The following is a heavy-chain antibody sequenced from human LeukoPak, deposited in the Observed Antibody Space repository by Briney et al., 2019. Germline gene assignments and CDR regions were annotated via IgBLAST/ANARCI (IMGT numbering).Heavy chain of an antibody. CDR1: GYTFTSYD. CDR3: ARNPKRPFALRPRNPYPVDP. CDR2: MNPNSGNT. D-gene: IGHD1-1*01. V-gene: IGHV1-8*01. J-gene: IGHJ5*02. Sequence: ASVKVSCKASGYTFTSYDINWVRQATGQGLEWMGWMNPNSGNTGYAQKFQGRVTMTRNTSISTAYMELSILRSEDAAVYYCARNPKRPFALRPRNPYPVDPWGQGTLLTVSS.